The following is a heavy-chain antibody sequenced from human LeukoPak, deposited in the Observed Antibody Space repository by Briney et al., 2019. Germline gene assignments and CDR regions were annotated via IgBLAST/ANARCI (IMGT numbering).Heavy chain of an antibody. CDR2: IYIGGGT. V-gene: IGHV3-53*01. CDR1: GFIVSSND. D-gene: IGHD3-22*01. J-gene: IGHJ4*02. Sequence: GGSLRLSCAASGFIVSSNDMSWVRQAPGKRLEWVSVIYIGGGTSYADSVKGRFIISRDNSKNTLYLQMNSLRAEDTAVYYCARGSTYYDSSGQVPFDYWGQGTLVTVSS. CDR3: ARGSTYYDSSGQVPFDY.